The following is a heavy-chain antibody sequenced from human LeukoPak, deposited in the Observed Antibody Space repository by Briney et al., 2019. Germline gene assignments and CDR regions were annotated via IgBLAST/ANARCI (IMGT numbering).Heavy chain of an antibody. Sequence: PSETLSLTCAVYGGSFSGYYWSWIRQPPGKGLEWIGEINHSGSTNYNPSLKSRVTISVDTSKNQFSLKLSSVNAADTAVYYCARRNSGSYSPGYYYYYMDVWGKGTTVTVSS. CDR2: INHSGST. CDR3: ARRNSGSYSPGYYYYYMDV. D-gene: IGHD1-26*01. J-gene: IGHJ6*03. V-gene: IGHV4-34*01. CDR1: GGSFSGYY.